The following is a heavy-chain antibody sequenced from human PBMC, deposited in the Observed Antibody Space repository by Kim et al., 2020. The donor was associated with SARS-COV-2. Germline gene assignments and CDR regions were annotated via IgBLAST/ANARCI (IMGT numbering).Heavy chain of an antibody. CDR3: ARCPLSMTMVRGMITTTLLFYYNMEP. V-gene: IGHV3-48*02. CDR1: GFNFNSYS. J-gene: IGHJ6*02. D-gene: IGHD3-10*01. CDR2: ISSSSNTV. Sequence: GGSLRLSCTVSGFNFNSYSMNWVRQAPGKGLEWVSYISSSSNTVYYAGSVRGRFTISRDNAKNSLFLQMNSLRDEDTAVYYCARCPLSMTMVRGMITTTLLFYYNMEPWGEGATVTVS.